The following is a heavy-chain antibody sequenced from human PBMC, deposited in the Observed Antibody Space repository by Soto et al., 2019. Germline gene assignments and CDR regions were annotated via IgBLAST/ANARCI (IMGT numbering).Heavy chain of an antibody. CDR2: ISSHGDRI. CDR1: GFTFSTSY. Sequence: GGPVRPYCSASGFTFSTSYMHWVRQAPGKGLEYVSAISSHGDRIYYADSVKGRFTITRDNSKSTLFLQMTSLRPADTAMYYCVKVLDSSGWYYYDYWGQGVLVTVSS. CDR3: VKVLDSSGWYYYDY. J-gene: IGHJ4*02. D-gene: IGHD6-19*01. V-gene: IGHV3-64D*06.